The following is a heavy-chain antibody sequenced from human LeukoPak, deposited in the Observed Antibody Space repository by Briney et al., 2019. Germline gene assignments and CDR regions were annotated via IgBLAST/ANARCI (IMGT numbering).Heavy chain of an antibody. V-gene: IGHV1-69*13. CDR2: IIPIFGTA. Sequence: ASVKVSCKDSGGTFSSYAISWVRQAPGQGLEWMGGIIPIFGTANYAQKFQGRVTITADESTSTAYMELSSLRSEDTAVYYCATAVNGWFDPWGQGTLVTVSS. J-gene: IGHJ5*02. CDR1: GGTFSSYA. CDR3: ATAVNGWFDP. D-gene: IGHD2-8*01.